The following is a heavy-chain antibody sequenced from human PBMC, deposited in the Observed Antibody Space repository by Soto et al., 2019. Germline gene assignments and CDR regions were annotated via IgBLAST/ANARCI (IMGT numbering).Heavy chain of an antibody. Sequence: QVQLVPSGAEVKKPGASVKVSCKASGYTFTSYGISWVRQAPGQGLEGMGWISAYNGNTNYAQKPQGRVTMTTDTSTSTTYMELRSLRSDDTAVYYCAREGLNTYYDYVWGSYRAIDYWGQGTLVTVSS. J-gene: IGHJ4*02. CDR2: ISAYNGNT. CDR1: GYTFTSYG. V-gene: IGHV1-18*01. CDR3: AREGLNTYYDYVWGSYRAIDY. D-gene: IGHD3-16*02.